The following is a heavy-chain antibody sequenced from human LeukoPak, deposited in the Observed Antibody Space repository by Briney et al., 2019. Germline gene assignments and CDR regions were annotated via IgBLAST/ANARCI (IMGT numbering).Heavy chain of an antibody. CDR2: IFQRGDT. Sequence: SETLSLTCAVAGGSISSGSYSWSWLRQPAGKGLDWIGVIFQRGDTSYKESLKSRVTIAIARSKNQVCPKVTSVTAADAAVYYCAREEVHDYYGSGFYGMDVWGQGTTVTVSS. V-gene: IGHV4-30-2*01. D-gene: IGHD3-10*01. CDR1: GGSISSGSYS. J-gene: IGHJ6*02. CDR3: AREEVHDYYGSGFYGMDV.